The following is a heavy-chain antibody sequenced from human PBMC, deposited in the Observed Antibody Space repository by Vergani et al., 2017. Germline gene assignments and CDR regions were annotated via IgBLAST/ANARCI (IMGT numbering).Heavy chain of an antibody. CDR2: ISAYNGNK. CDR1: GYTFTSYG. V-gene: IGHV1-18*01. CDR3: ARALAVADTPTRFDLFDP. Sequence: QVQLVQSGAEVKKPGASVKVSCKASGYTFTSYGISWVRQAPGQGLEWMGWISAYNGNKNYAQKLQGRVTMTTDTSRSTAYMELRSLRSDDTAVYYCARALAVADTPTRFDLFDPWGQGTLVTGSS. J-gene: IGHJ5*02. D-gene: IGHD6-19*01.